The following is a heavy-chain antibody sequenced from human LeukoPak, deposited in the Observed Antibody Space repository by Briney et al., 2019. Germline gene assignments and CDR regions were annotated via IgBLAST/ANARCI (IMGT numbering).Heavy chain of an antibody. CDR1: GGTFSSYT. Sequence: GSSVKVSCKASGGTFSSYTISWVRQAPGQGLEWMGIINPSGGSTSYAQKFQGRVTMTRDTSTSTVYMELSSLRSEDTAVYYCARGIQPDYWGQGTLVTVSS. J-gene: IGHJ4*02. CDR3: ARGIQPDY. V-gene: IGHV1-46*03. CDR2: INPSGGST. D-gene: IGHD3-10*01.